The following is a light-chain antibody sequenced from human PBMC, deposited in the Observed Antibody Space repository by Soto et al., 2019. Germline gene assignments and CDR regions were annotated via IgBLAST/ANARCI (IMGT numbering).Light chain of an antibody. CDR1: SSDVGGYNY. Sequence: QSALTQPASVSGSPGQSITISCTGSSSDVGGYNYVSWYQHHPGKAPKFMIYDVTGRPSGVSNRFSGSKSGNTASLTISWLQAEDEADYYCTSYTSSSTLIFGGGTKVTVL. CDR3: TSYTSSSTLI. V-gene: IGLV2-14*03. CDR2: DVT. J-gene: IGLJ2*01.